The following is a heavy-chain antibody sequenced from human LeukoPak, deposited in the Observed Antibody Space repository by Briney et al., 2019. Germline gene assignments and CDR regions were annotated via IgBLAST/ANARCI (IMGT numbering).Heavy chain of an antibody. J-gene: IGHJ4*02. D-gene: IGHD3-9*01. CDR3: AIYFYWLEAKYFDY. CDR1: GFTFSSYS. V-gene: IGHV3-21*01. CDR2: ISSSSSYI. Sequence: GGSLRLSCAASGFTFSSYSMNWVRQAPGKGLEWVSSISSSSSYIYYADSVKGRFTISRDNAKNSLYLQMNSLRAEDTAVYYCAIYFYWLEAKYFDYWGQGSLVTVSS.